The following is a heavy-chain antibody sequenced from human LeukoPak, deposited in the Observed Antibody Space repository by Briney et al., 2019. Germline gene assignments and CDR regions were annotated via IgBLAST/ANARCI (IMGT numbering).Heavy chain of an antibody. CDR2: ISSSGSTI. CDR3: ARDPSGGWHNNWFDP. CDR1: GFTFSSYE. D-gene: IGHD6-19*01. V-gene: IGHV3-48*03. Sequence: GGSLRLSCAASGFTFSSYEMNWVRQAPGKGLEWVSYISSSGSTIYYADSVKGRFTISRDNAKNSLYLQMNSLRAEDTAVYYCARDPSGGWHNNWFDPWGQGTLVTVSS. J-gene: IGHJ5*02.